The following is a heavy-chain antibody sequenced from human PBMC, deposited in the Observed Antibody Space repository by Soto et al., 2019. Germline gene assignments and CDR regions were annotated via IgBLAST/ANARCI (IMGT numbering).Heavy chain of an antibody. CDR3: ARDRQFSPPRGGMDV. CDR2: ISGTGYNT. Sequence: GGSLRLSCAASGFTFSSYAMNWVRQAPGKGLEWVSAISGTGYNTYYADSLKGRFTISRDNSKNTLSLQMNSLRAEDTAVYYCARDRQFSPPRGGMDVWGQGTTVTVSS. J-gene: IGHJ6*02. V-gene: IGHV3-23*01. D-gene: IGHD3-10*01. CDR1: GFTFSSYA.